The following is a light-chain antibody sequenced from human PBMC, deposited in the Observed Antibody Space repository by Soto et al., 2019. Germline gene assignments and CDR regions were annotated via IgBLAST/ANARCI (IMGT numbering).Light chain of an antibody. CDR3: QQYNSYWT. Sequence: DIQMTQSPSTLSASVGDRVTITCRASQSISSWLAWYQQKPGKAPKLLIYKASSLESGVPSRFSGSGSGTXXXLXISXLQPDDFATYYCQQYNSYWTFGQGTKVEIK. CDR2: KAS. CDR1: QSISSW. J-gene: IGKJ1*01. V-gene: IGKV1-5*03.